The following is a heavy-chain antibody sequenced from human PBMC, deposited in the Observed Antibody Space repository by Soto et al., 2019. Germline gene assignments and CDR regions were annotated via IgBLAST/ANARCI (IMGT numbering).Heavy chain of an antibody. Sequence: SETLSLTCAVYGGSFSGYYWSWIRPPPGKGLEWIGEISHSGSTNYNPSLKTRVTISLDKSKSQFSLKLNSVTAADSAVYFCARLEGLATISYYFDFWGPGALVTVSS. CDR1: GGSFSGYY. CDR3: ARLEGLATISYYFDF. J-gene: IGHJ4*02. V-gene: IGHV4-34*01. CDR2: ISHSGST. D-gene: IGHD3-9*01.